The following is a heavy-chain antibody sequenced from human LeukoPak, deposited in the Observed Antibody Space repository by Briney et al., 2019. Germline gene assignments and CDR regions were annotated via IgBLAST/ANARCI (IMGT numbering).Heavy chain of an antibody. Sequence: ASVGVSCKASGYTFTSYGISWVRQAPRQGLEWMGWISAYNGNTHHAQKLQGTDTMTTDTPTSTAYTELRSLRSDHTAAYYCARDPVYEDDAFDTSGQGTTVTVSS. CDR3: ARDPVYEDDAFDT. J-gene: IGHJ3*02. CDR2: ISAYNGNT. V-gene: IGHV1-18*01. D-gene: IGHD5/OR15-5a*01. CDR1: GYTFTSYG.